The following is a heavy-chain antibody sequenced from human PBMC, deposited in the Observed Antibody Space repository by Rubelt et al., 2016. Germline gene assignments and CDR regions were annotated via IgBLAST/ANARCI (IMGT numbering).Heavy chain of an antibody. CDR1: SYTFTSYG. D-gene: IGHD4-11*01. Sequence: QVQLVQSGAEVKKPGASVKVSCKASSYTFTSYGISWVRQAPGQGLERMGWISAYNGNTNYAQKLQGRVTMTTATSTSKAYMELRSLRSDDTAVYYCARGARRYSMDPRNAFDIWGQGTMVTVSS. V-gene: IGHV1-18*01. J-gene: IGHJ3*02. CDR3: ARGARRYSMDPRNAFDI. CDR2: ISAYNGNT.